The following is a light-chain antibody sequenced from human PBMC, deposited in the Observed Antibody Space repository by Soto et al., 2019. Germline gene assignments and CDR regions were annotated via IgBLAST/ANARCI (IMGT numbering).Light chain of an antibody. CDR3: PHGTSFPLT. J-gene: IGKJ4*01. Sequence: DIQMTQSPSSVSASVGDRVTITCRASQGISNSLAWFQQKPGEAPRLLIYSASSLHSGVPSRFSRSASGTYFPLTINSLQPQDFATSSWPHGTSFPLTFGGGTKVETK. V-gene: IGKV1-12*01. CDR1: QGISNS. CDR2: SAS.